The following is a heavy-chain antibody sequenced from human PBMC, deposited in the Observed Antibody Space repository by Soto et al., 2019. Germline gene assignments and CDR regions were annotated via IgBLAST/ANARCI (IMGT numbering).Heavy chain of an antibody. CDR3: AKAVMQLWLPYYFDY. V-gene: IGHV3-23*01. CDR2: VSGSGSRT. Sequence: PGGSLRLSCEASGFTFSTYAMSWVRQTPGKGLEWVSNVSGSGSRTYYTDSLKGRFTIFRDNSKNTLYLQMTSLRAEDTAVYYCAKAVMQLWLPYYFDYWGQGIVVTVSS. D-gene: IGHD5-18*01. J-gene: IGHJ4*02. CDR1: GFTFSTYA.